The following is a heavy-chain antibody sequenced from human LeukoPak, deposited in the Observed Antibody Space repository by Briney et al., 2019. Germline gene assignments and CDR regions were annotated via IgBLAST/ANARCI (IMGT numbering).Heavy chain of an antibody. CDR3: ARGGSASHPFDY. D-gene: IGHD2-2*01. J-gene: IGHJ4*02. V-gene: IGHV4-4*07. CDR2: IYTSGST. Sequence: SETLSLTCTVSGDSISIYYWSWIRQPAGKGLEWIGRIYTSGSTNYNPSLKTRVSMSVDTSKNQFSLKLSSVTAADTAVYYCARGGSASHPFDYWGQGTLVTVSS. CDR1: GDSISIYY.